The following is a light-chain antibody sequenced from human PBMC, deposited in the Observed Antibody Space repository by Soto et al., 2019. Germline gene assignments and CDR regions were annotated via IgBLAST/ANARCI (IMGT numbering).Light chain of an antibody. V-gene: IGLV1-44*01. CDR3: AAWDDSLNGYV. CDR2: SNN. Sequence: QSVLTQPPSASGTPGQRVTISCSGSSSNIGSNTVNWYQQLPATAPKLLIYSNNQRPSGVPDRFSCAKSGTSASLAISGLQSEDEADYYCAAWDDSLNGYVFGTGTKLTVL. CDR1: SSNIGSNT. J-gene: IGLJ1*01.